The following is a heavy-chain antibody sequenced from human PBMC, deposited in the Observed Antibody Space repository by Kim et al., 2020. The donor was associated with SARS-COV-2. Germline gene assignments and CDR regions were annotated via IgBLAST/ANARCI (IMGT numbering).Heavy chain of an antibody. CDR3: ASHRSDSSGSGGSDAFDI. CDR1: GYSFTSYW. Sequence: GESLKISCKGSGYSFTSYWISWVRQMPGKGLEWMGRIDPSDSYTNYSPSFQGHVTISADKSISTAYLQWSSLKASDTAMYYCASHRSDSSGSGGSDAFDIWGQGTMVTVSS. J-gene: IGHJ3*02. D-gene: IGHD3-22*01. V-gene: IGHV5-10-1*01. CDR2: IDPSDSYT.